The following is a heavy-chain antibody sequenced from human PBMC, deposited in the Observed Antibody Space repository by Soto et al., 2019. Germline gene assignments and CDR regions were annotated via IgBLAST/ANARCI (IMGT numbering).Heavy chain of an antibody. V-gene: IGHV1-18*04. Sequence: QLVQSGAEVKKPGASVRVSCKASGYIFTDYGISWVRQAPEQGLEWMGWISGYNADTSYAQRLQDRVKMTIDTSTRTAYMELRSLTSDDTAVYYCARDLRWSSGWAFDYWGQGTLVTVSS. CDR3: ARDLRWSSGWAFDY. CDR1: GYIFTDYG. CDR2: ISGYNADT. J-gene: IGHJ4*02. D-gene: IGHD6-19*01.